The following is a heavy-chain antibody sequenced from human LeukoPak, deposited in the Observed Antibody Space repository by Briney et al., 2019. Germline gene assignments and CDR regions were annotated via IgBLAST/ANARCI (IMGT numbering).Heavy chain of an antibody. CDR3: ARDPSGYYDSSGYLHDGTFDY. Sequence: GASVTVSCKASGYTFTGYYMHWVRQAPGQGLEWMGRINPNSGGTDYAQKFQGRVTMTRDTSISTAYMELSRLRSDDTAVYYCARDPSGYYDSSGYLHDGTFDYWGQGTLVTVSS. V-gene: IGHV1-2*06. CDR2: INPNSGGT. CDR1: GYTFTGYY. J-gene: IGHJ4*02. D-gene: IGHD3-22*01.